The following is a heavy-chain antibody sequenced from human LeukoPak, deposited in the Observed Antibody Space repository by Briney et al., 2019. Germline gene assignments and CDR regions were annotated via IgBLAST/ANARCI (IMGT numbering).Heavy chain of an antibody. V-gene: IGHV3-33*06. CDR2: IWFDGSNK. D-gene: IGHD3-10*01. CDR3: AKDPYASGSYPSDY. J-gene: IGHJ4*02. Sequence: QPGRSLRLSCAASGFTFSSYGMHWVRQAPGKGLEWVAVIWFDGSNKYDADSVKGRFTISRDNSKNTLYLEMNSLRVEDTAIYYCAKDPYASGSYPSDYWGQGTLAAVSP. CDR1: GFTFSSYG.